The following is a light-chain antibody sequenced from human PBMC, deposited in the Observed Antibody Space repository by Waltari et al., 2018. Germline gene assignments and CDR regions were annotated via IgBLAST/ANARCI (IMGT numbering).Light chain of an antibody. CDR2: ATS. V-gene: IGKV3-15*01. CDR3: QQYNIGAT. Sequence: EIVMTQSPVMLSVSPGERVTLSCRASQSVSSNLAWYQQRPGQAPRLLIYATSTRATGVPAMFSGSGSGTEFSLTISSLQSEDLAVYYCQQYNIGATFGPGTKVDIK. J-gene: IGKJ3*01. CDR1: QSVSSN.